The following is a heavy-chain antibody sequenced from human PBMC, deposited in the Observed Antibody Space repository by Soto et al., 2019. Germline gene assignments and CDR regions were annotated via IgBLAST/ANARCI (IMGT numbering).Heavy chain of an antibody. CDR1: GGTFSSYR. V-gene: IGHV1-69*01. CDR2: IVPIYRTA. Sequence: QVQLVQSGAEVKKPGSSVKVSCKASGGTFSSYRINWVRQAPGQGLERVGGIVPIYRTADYAQKFQGRVTITADESARTAYMELRSLKSQDTAVYYCARDSGAKLSSSWGQGTLVTVSS. CDR3: ARDSGAKLSSS. D-gene: IGHD6-13*01. J-gene: IGHJ4*02.